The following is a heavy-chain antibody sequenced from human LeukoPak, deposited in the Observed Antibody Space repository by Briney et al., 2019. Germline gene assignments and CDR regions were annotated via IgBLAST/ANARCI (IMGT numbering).Heavy chain of an antibody. CDR1: GFTFSSYG. J-gene: IGHJ4*02. CDR2: INSDGSST. D-gene: IGHD6-6*01. CDR3: ARLLSSYSSSPVDY. V-gene: IGHV3-74*01. Sequence: GGSLRLPCAASGFTFSSYGMHWVRQAPGKGLVWVSRINSDGSSTSYADSVKGRFTISRDNAKNTLYLQMNSLRAGDTAVYYCARLLSSYSSSPVDYWGQGTLVTVSS.